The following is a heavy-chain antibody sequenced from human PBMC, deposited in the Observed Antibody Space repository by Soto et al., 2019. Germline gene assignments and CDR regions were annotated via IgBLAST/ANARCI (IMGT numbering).Heavy chain of an antibody. J-gene: IGHJ6*03. CDR1: GYTFTSYG. Sequence: ASVKVSCKASGYTFTSYGISWVRHAPGQGLEWMGWISAYNGNTNYAQKLQGRVTMTTDTSTSTAYMELRSLRSDDTAVYYCARVYYYGSGYYYYMDVWGKGTTVTVSS. CDR3: ARVYYYGSGYYYYMDV. CDR2: ISAYNGNT. V-gene: IGHV1-18*01. D-gene: IGHD3-10*01.